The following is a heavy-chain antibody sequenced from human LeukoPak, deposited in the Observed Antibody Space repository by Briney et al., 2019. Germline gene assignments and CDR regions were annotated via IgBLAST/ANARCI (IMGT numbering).Heavy chain of an antibody. V-gene: IGHV3-21*01. CDR1: GFTFSSYS. CDR3: ASDNGGLDAFDI. Sequence: GGSLRLSCAASGFTFSSYSMNWVRQAPGKGLEWVSSISSSSSYIYYADSVKGRFTISRDNAKNSLYLQMNSLRAEDTAVYYCASDNGGLDAFDIWGQGTMVTVSS. J-gene: IGHJ3*02. CDR2: ISSSSSYI.